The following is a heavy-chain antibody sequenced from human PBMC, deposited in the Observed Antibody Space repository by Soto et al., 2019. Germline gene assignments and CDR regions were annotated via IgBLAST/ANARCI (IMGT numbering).Heavy chain of an antibody. J-gene: IGHJ6*02. CDR1: GYTFTGYY. CDR2: INPNSGGT. CDR3: ARGEREQTYYDFWSGYPAGYYGMDV. D-gene: IGHD3-3*01. V-gene: IGHV1-2*04. Sequence: QVQLVQSGAEVKKPGASVKVSCKASGYTFTGYYMHWVRHAPGQGLEWMGWINPNSGGTNYAQKFQGWVTMTRDTSISTDYMELSRLRSDDTAVYYCARGEREQTYYDFWSGYPAGYYGMDVWGQGTTVTVSS.